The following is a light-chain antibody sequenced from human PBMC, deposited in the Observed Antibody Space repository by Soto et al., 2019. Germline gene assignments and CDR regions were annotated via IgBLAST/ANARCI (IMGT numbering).Light chain of an antibody. J-gene: IGKJ2*01. Sequence: DIQVTQSPSSLSASTGDRVTITCRASQSISTFLNWYHQQPGKAPNLLIYVASNVPTGVPSRFSGSGSGTDFSLTISSLQHEDVATYYCQQSYRAPYTFGQGTTLEIK. CDR3: QQSYRAPYT. CDR1: QSISTF. CDR2: VAS. V-gene: IGKV1-39*01.